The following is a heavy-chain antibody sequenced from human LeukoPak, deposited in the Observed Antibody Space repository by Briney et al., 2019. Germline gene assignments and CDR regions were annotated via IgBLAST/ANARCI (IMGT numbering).Heavy chain of an antibody. D-gene: IGHD3-9*01. V-gene: IGHV4-30-4*08. CDR1: GGSISSGAYY. J-gene: IGHJ4*02. Sequence: SQTLSLTCTVSGGSISSGAYYWSWIRQPPGKGLEWIGYINYSGSTYYNPSLKSRVTISVDTSKNQFSLKLSSVTAADTAVYYCARYYDILTGYPDSSGYYGLDYWGQGTLVTVSS. CDR2: INYSGST. CDR3: ARYYDILTGYPDSSGYYGLDY.